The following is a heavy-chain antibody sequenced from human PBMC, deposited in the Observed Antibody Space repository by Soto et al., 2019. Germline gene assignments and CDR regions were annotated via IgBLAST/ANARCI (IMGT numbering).Heavy chain of an antibody. V-gene: IGHV1-8*01. CDR3: ARDRVDDILTASGLKNYYYGMDV. Sequence: GASVKVSCKASGYTFTSYDINWGRQATGQGREWMGWMNPNSGNKGYAQKFQGRVTMTRNTSISTAYMELSSLRSEDTAVYYCARDRVDDILTASGLKNYYYGMDVWGQGTTVTVSS. CDR2: MNPNSGNK. CDR1: GYTFTSYD. J-gene: IGHJ6*02. D-gene: IGHD3-9*01.